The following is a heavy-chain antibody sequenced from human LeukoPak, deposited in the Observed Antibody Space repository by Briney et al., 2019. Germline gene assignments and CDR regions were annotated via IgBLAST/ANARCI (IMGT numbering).Heavy chain of an antibody. J-gene: IGHJ4*02. D-gene: IGHD6-19*01. V-gene: IGHV1-69*05. CDR2: IIPIFGTA. CDR3: ASSPRSSGRKGGFDY. CDR1: GYTFTSYD. Sequence: ASVKVSCKASGYTFTSYDINWVRQAPGQGLEWMGRIIPIFGTANYAQKFQGRVTITTDESTSTAYMELSSLRSEDTAVYYCASSPRSSGRKGGFDYWGQGTLVTVSS.